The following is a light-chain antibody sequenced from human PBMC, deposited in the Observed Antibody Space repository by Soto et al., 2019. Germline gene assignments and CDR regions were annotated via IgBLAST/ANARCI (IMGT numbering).Light chain of an antibody. CDR3: QQRNNWTPHT. CDR1: QSVNNS. CDR2: DAS. Sequence: EIVLTQSPATLSLSPGERATLSCRASQSVNNSLAWYQQKPGQAPRLLIYDASNSANGIPPRSSVSGPGTDFTLSISSLEPEDVAVADCQQRNNWTPHTIGGGTKVEI. J-gene: IGKJ4*01. V-gene: IGKV3-11*01.